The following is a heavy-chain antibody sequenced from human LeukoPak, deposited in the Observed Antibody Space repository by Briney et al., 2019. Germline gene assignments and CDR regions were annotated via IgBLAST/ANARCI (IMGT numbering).Heavy chain of an antibody. D-gene: IGHD3-3*01. CDR3: ARGKRIFGVALYYYYMDV. CDR2: IYTSGST. Sequence: SETLSLTCAVYGGSFSGYYWSWIRQPAGKGLEWIGRIYTSGSTNYNPSLKSRVTMSVDTSKNQFSLKLSSVTAADTAVYYCARGKRIFGVALYYYYMDVWGKGTTVTVSS. J-gene: IGHJ6*03. CDR1: GGSFSGYY. V-gene: IGHV4-59*10.